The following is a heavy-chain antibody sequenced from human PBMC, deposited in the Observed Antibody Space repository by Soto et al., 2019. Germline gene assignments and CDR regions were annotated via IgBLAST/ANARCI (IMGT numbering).Heavy chain of an antibody. CDR2: IIPIFGTA. Sequence: SVKVSCKASGGTFSSYAISWVRQAPGQGLEWMGGIIPIFGTANCAQKFQGRVTITADESTSTAYMELSSLRSEDTAVYYCARIGMITFGGVIDYYYGMDVWGQGTTVTVSS. CDR1: GGTFSSYA. D-gene: IGHD3-16*02. V-gene: IGHV1-69*13. CDR3: ARIGMITFGGVIDYYYGMDV. J-gene: IGHJ6*02.